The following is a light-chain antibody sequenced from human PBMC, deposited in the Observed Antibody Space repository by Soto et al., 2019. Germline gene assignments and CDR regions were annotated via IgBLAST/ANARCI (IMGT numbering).Light chain of an antibody. CDR3: SSYTSSSTVV. Sequence: QSVLTQPASVSGSPGQSITISCTGTSSDVGGHIYVSWYQHHPGKAPKLMIYEVSNRPSGVSNRFSASKSGNTASLTISGLQAEDEADYFCSSYTSSSTVVFGGGTKVTVL. CDR2: EVS. CDR1: SSDVGGHIY. J-gene: IGLJ2*01. V-gene: IGLV2-14*01.